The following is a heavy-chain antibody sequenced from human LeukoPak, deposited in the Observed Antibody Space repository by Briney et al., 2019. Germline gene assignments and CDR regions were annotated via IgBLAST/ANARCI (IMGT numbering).Heavy chain of an antibody. CDR1: GFTFSSYG. Sequence: GRSLRLSCAASGFTFSSYGMHWVRQAPGKGLEWVAVIWYDGSNKYYADSVKGRFTISRDNSKNTLYLQMNSLRAEDTAIYYCANRSLGYCSSTSCYEGGWFDPWGQGTLVTVSS. V-gene: IGHV3-33*06. J-gene: IGHJ5*02. D-gene: IGHD2-2*01. CDR3: ANRSLGYCSSTSCYEGGWFDP. CDR2: IWYDGSNK.